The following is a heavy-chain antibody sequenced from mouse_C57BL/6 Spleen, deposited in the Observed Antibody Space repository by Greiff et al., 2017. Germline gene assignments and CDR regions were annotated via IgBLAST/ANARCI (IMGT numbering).Heavy chain of an antibody. Sequence: VQLQQPGAELVKPGASVKLSCKASGYTFTSYWMQWVKQRPGQGLEWIGEIDPSDSYTNYNQKFKGKATLTVDTSSSTAYMQLSSLTSEDSAVYDCARYYGSRGWFAYWGQGTLVTVSA. CDR3: ARYYGSRGWFAY. CDR2: IDPSDSYT. D-gene: IGHD1-1*01. CDR1: GYTFTSYW. J-gene: IGHJ3*01. V-gene: IGHV1-50*01.